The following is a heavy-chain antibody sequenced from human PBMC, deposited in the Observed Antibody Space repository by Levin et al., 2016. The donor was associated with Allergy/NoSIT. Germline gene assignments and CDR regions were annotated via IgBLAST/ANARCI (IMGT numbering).Heavy chain of an antibody. CDR2: IYRGERS. CDR1: GGSISSGGYS. D-gene: IGHD7-27*01. CDR3: ARVGLSGDFLDY. V-gene: IGHV4-30-2*01. Sequence: SETLSLTCAVSGGSISSGGYSWSWIRQPPGKNLEWIGYIYRGERSYYNPSLKSRVTMSVDRSKNQFSLKLTSVTAADTAVYYCARVGLSGDFLDYWGQGTLVTVSS. J-gene: IGHJ4*02.